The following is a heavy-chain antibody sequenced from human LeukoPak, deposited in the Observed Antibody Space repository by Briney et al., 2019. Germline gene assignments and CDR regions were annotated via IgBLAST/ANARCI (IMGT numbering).Heavy chain of an antibody. CDR1: GFTFSSYG. Sequence: GGSLRLSCAASGFTFSSYGMHWVRQAPGKGLEWVAVIWYDGSNKYYADSVKGRFTISRDNSKNTLYLQMNSLRAEDTAVYYCARRGGYAFWFDPWGQGTLVTVSS. J-gene: IGHJ5*02. D-gene: IGHD2-15*01. V-gene: IGHV3-33*01. CDR3: ARRGGYAFWFDP. CDR2: IWYDGSNK.